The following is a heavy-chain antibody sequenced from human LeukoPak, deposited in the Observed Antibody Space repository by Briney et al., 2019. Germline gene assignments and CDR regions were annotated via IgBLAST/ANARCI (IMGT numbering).Heavy chain of an antibody. Sequence: GGSLRLSCAASGVTISGYWMSWIRQAPGKGLEWVANIKGDGSEIYYLDSVKGRFTISRDNAKKSLYLQMSSLRVEDSAVYYCARDGSGGWHFGYWGQGTLVTVSS. CDR3: ARDGSGGWHFGY. D-gene: IGHD6-19*01. CDR2: IKGDGSEI. J-gene: IGHJ4*01. CDR1: GVTISGYW. V-gene: IGHV3-7*01.